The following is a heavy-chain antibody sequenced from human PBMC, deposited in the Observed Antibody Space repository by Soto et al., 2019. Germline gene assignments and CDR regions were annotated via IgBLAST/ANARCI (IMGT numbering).Heavy chain of an antibody. Sequence: PGGSLRLSCAASGFTFSSYAMHWVRQAPGKGLEWVAVISYDGSNKYYADSVKGRFTISRDNSKNTLYLQMNSLRAEDTAVYYCASGEGLLWFGVVGMDVWGQGTTVTVSS. J-gene: IGHJ6*02. CDR2: ISYDGSNK. CDR3: ASGEGLLWFGVVGMDV. V-gene: IGHV3-30-3*01. CDR1: GFTFSSYA. D-gene: IGHD3-10*01.